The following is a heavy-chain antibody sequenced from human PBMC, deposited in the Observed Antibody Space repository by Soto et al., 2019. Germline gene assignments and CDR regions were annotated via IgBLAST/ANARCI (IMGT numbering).Heavy chain of an antibody. CDR3: ARDRGYSYGYKLYYYYGMDV. J-gene: IGHJ6*02. CDR2: ISYDGSNK. D-gene: IGHD5-18*01. Sequence: ESGGGVVQPGRSLRLSCAASGFTFSSYAMHWVRQAAGKGLEWVAVISYDGSNKYYADSVKGRFTISRDNSKNTLYLQMNSLRAEDTAVYYCARDRGYSYGYKLYYYYGMDVWGQGTTVTVSS. CDR1: GFTFSSYA. V-gene: IGHV3-30-3*01.